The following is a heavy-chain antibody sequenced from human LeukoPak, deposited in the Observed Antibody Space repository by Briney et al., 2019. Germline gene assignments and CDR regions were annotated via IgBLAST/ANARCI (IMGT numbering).Heavy chain of an antibody. J-gene: IGHJ4*02. CDR2: VHLNGAT. Sequence: SETLSLTCAVSSGSITTTNWWSWVQQPPGKGLEWIGEVHLNGATNYNPSLESRFSMSIDKSNNHLALEVTPVTAADTAMYYCTRESGAFSPFGFWGQGTLVTVSS. CDR3: TRESGAFSPFGF. D-gene: IGHD1-26*01. V-gene: IGHV4-4*02. CDR1: SGSITTTNW.